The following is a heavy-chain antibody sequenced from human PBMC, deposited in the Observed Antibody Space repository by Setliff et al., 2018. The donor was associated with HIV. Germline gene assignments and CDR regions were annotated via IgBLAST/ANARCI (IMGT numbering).Heavy chain of an antibody. Sequence: PSETLSLTCSVSGVTISSHFWTWIRQPAGKGLEWIGRAYTGGNTNYNPSLKSRVTVSADTSKNQFSLKLTSVTAADTAVYYCARGDPFTDFDSWGQGTLVTVSS. D-gene: IGHD3-16*01. V-gene: IGHV4-4*07. CDR3: ARGDPFTDFDS. CDR2: AYTGGNT. J-gene: IGHJ4*02. CDR1: GVTISSHF.